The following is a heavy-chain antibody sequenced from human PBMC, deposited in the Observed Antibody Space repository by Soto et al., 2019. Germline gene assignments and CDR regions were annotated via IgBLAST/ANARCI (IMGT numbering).Heavy chain of an antibody. CDR3: ARSHLSQGGFDY. Sequence: QVQLVQSGAEVKKPGSSVKVSCKASGGTFSSYTISWVRQAPGQGLEWMGRIIPILGIANYAQKFQGRVTITADKSTSTAYMELSSLRSEDTAMYYCARSHLSQGGFDYWGQGTLVTVSS. V-gene: IGHV1-69*02. CDR2: IIPILGIA. CDR1: GGTFSSYT. D-gene: IGHD3-16*01. J-gene: IGHJ4*02.